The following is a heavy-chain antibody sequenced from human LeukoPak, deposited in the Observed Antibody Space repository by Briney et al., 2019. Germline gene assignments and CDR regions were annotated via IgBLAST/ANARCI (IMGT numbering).Heavy chain of an antibody. CDR2: IYYSGST. V-gene: IGHV4-30-4*01. Sequence: PSETLSLTCTVSGASISSGDYYWSWIRQPPGKGLEWIGYIYYSGSTYYNPSLKSRVTISVDTSKNQFSLKLSSVTAADTAVYYCARSKLWFGELLYFDYWGQGTLVTVSS. D-gene: IGHD3-10*01. CDR1: GASISSGDYY. J-gene: IGHJ4*02. CDR3: ARSKLWFGELLYFDY.